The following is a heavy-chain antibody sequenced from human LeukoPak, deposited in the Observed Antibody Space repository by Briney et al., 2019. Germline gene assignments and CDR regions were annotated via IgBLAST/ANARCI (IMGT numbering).Heavy chain of an antibody. CDR1: GFTFDDYA. V-gene: IGHV3-30*18. CDR2: ISHDGSDK. Sequence: GRSLRLSCAASGFTFDDYAMHWVRQAPGKGLEWVALISHDGSDKNYADSVKGRFTISRDNSNSTLYLQMDSLRGDDAAVYYCAKAVGSISWSFDYWGQGTLVTVSS. CDR3: AKAVGSISWSFDY. D-gene: IGHD6-13*01. J-gene: IGHJ4*02.